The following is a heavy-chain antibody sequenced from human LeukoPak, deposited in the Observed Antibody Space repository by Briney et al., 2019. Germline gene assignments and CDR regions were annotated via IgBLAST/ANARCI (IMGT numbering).Heavy chain of an antibody. J-gene: IGHJ4*02. D-gene: IGHD6-19*01. Sequence: SETLSLTCTVSGGSISSYYWSWIRQPPGKGLEWIGEINHSGSTNYNPSLKSRVTISVDTSKNQFSLKLSSVTAADTAVYYCARGPDQWPLDYWGQGTLVTVSS. CDR3: ARGPDQWPLDY. CDR1: GGSISSYY. CDR2: INHSGST. V-gene: IGHV4-34*01.